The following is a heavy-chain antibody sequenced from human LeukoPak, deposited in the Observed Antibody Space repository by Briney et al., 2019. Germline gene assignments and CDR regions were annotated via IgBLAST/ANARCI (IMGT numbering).Heavy chain of an antibody. V-gene: IGHV3-7*01. CDR1: GFTFSRHW. D-gene: IGHD6-19*01. CDR2: VKQDGSEE. Sequence: GGSLRLSCAASGFTFSRHWMSWVRQAPGKGLEWVANVKQDGSEEFYVDSVKGRFTISRDNAKNSLYLQMNSLRAEDTAVYYCARDPVHSSGWFAVSYYYMDVWGKGTTVTVSS. J-gene: IGHJ6*03. CDR3: ARDPVHSSGWFAVSYYYMDV.